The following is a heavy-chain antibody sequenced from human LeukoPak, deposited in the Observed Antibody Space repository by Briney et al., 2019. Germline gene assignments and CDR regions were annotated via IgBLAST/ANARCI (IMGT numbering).Heavy chain of an antibody. CDR2: INHSGST. D-gene: IGHD1-26*01. Sequence: PSETLSLTCTVSGGSISSGSYYWSWIRQPPGKGLEWIGEINHSGSTNYNPSLKSRVTISVDTSKNQFSLKLSSVTAADTAVYYCARGGRAPLYYWGQGTLVTVSS. V-gene: IGHV4-39*07. CDR3: ARGGRAPLYY. CDR1: GGSISSGSYY. J-gene: IGHJ4*02.